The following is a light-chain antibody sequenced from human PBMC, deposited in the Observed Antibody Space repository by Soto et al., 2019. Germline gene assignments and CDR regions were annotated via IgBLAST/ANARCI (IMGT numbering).Light chain of an antibody. CDR1: QSISSY. CDR3: QQSYSTHRT. Sequence: TPMTQSPSSLSACVGARMTSACLASQSISSYLNWYQQKPGKAPKLLIYAAYSLQSGVTSRFSRSGSGTDFTLTIRSMQTEEFATYYCQQSYSTHRTVGRGTKVDIK. V-gene: IGKV1-39*01. CDR2: AAY. J-gene: IGKJ3*01.